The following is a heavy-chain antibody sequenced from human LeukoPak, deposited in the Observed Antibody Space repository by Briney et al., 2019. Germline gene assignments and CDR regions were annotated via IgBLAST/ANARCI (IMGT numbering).Heavy chain of an antibody. V-gene: IGHV3-23*01. CDR1: GLTFSSYA. D-gene: IGHD1-26*01. CDR3: AKDRGIVGATTGDFDY. J-gene: IGHJ4*02. Sequence: GRSLRLSCAASGLTFSSYAMSWVRQAPGKGLESVSAISGSGGSTYYADSVKGRFTISRDNSKNTLYLQMNSLRAEDTAVYYCAKDRGIVGATTGDFDYWGQRTLVTVSS. CDR2: ISGSGGST.